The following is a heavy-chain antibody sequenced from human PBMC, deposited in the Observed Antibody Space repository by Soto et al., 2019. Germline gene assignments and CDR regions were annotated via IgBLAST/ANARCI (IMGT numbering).Heavy chain of an antibody. CDR2: IKQDGSEK. CDR3: ARPKDSSSWSTLAGYFAY. V-gene: IGHV3-7*05. J-gene: IGHJ4*02. CDR1: GFTFSSYW. D-gene: IGHD6-13*01. Sequence: GGSLRLSCAASGFTFSSYWMNWVRQAPGKGLEWVANIKQDGSEKYYADAVWGRFTISRDNAKNSVYLQMNSLRAEDTAVYYCARPKDSSSWSTLAGYFAYWGQGTLVTVSS.